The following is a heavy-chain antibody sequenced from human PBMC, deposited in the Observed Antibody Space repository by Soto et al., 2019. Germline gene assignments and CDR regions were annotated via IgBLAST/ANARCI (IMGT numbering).Heavy chain of an antibody. CDR3: AKGELERQGAGVDY. Sequence: EVQLLESGGGLVQPGGSLRLSCAASGFTFSSYAMSWVRQAPGKGLEWVSAIGGSGTYTYYADSVKGRFTISRDNSKNTLHLQMNSLRAEDRAVYYCAKGELERQGAGVDYWGQGTLVTVSS. CDR1: GFTFSSYA. CDR2: IGGSGTYT. J-gene: IGHJ4*02. V-gene: IGHV3-23*01. D-gene: IGHD1-1*01.